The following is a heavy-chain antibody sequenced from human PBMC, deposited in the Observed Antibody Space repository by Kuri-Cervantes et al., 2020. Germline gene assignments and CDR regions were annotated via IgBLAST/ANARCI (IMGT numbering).Heavy chain of an antibody. Sequence: GGSLRLSCAASGFTFSSYAMSWVRQAPGKGLEWVAVIWYDGSNKYYADSVKGRFTISRDNSKNTLYLQMNSLRAEDTAVYYCAKGAAAIPHDYWGQGTLVTVSS. CDR3: AKGAAAIPHDY. V-gene: IGHV3-30*02. CDR1: GFTFSSYA. D-gene: IGHD2-2*02. CDR2: IWYDGSNK. J-gene: IGHJ4*02.